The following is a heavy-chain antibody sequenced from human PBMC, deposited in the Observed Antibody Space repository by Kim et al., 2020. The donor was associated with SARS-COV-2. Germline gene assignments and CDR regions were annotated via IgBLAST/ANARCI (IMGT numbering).Heavy chain of an antibody. V-gene: IGHV4-59*01. CDR2: IYYSGST. CDR1: GGSISSYY. D-gene: IGHD1-26*01. CDR3: ATRTTYSGSYD. J-gene: IGHJ4*02. Sequence: SETLSLTCTVSGGSISSYYWSWIRQPPGKGLEWIGYIYYSGSTNYNPSLKSRVTISVDTSKNQFSLKLSSVTAADTAVYYCATRTTYSGSYDWGQGTLVT.